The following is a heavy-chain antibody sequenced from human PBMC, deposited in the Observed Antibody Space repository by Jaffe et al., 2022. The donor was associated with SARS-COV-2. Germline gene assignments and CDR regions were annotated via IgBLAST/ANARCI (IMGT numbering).Heavy chain of an antibody. CDR3: AKDMSDSSSWMVSLYYYYGMDV. CDR1: GFTFDDYA. Sequence: EVQLVESGGGLVQPGRSLRLSCAASGFTFDDYAMHWVRQAPGKGLEWVSGISWNSGSIGYADSVKGRFTISRDNAKNSLYLQMNSLRAEDTALYYCAKDMSDSSSWMVSLYYYYGMDVWGQGTTVTVSS. D-gene: IGHD6-13*01. V-gene: IGHV3-9*01. CDR2: ISWNSGSI. J-gene: IGHJ6*02.